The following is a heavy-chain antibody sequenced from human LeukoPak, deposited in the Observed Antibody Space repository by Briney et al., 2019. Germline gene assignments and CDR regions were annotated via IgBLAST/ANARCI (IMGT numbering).Heavy chain of an antibody. V-gene: IGHV4-34*01. CDR1: GGSFSGYY. J-gene: IGHJ4*02. CDR2: INHSGST. CDR3: AGSSTSSPFDY. Sequence: SETLSLTCAVYGGSFSGYYWSWIRQPPGKGLEWIGEINHSGSTNYNPSLKSRVTILVDTSKNQFSLKLSSVTAADTAVYYCAGSSTSSPFDYWGQGTLVTVSS. D-gene: IGHD2-2*01.